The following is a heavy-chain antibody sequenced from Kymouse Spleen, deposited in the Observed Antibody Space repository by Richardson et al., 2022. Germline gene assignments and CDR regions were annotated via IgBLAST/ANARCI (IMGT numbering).Heavy chain of an antibody. J-gene: IGHJ5*02. CDR3: ARGEDYYGSGSYGWFDP. CDR2: INHSGST. V-gene: IGHV4-34*01. CDR1: GGSFSGYY. D-gene: IGHD3-10*01. Sequence: QVQLQQWGAGLLKPSETLSLTCAVYGGSFSGYYWSWIRQPPGKGLEWIGEINHSGSTNYNPSLKSRVTISVDTSKNQFSLKLSSVTAADTAVYYCARGEDYYGSGSYGWFDPWGQGTLVTVSS.